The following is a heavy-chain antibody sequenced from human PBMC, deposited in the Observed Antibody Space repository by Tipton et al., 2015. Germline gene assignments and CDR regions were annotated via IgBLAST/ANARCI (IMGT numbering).Heavy chain of an antibody. CDR3: VRASNCGGDCSKPYFFDT. V-gene: IGHV4-38-2*01. D-gene: IGHD2-21*02. Sequence: PGLVKPSETLSLSCDVSGYSIRYTHQWGWIRQPPGKRLEWIGNIYNSGSAFYNPSLKSRFVISMDTSQNQISLTLTSVTAADTAIYYCVRASNCGGDCSKPYFFDTWGQGTLVTVSS. CDR2: IYNSGSA. CDR1: GYSIRYTHQ. J-gene: IGHJ4*02.